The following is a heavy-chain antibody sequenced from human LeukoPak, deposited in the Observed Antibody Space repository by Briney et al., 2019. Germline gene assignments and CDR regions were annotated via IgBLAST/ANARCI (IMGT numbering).Heavy chain of an antibody. CDR1: GGSISSYY. CDR2: IYYSGST. Sequence: SETLSLTCTVSGGSISSYYWSWIRQPPGKRLEWIGYIYYSGSTNYNPSLKSRVTISVDTSKNQFSLKLSSVTAADTAVYYCARAAWFGELGLFDPWGQGTLVTVSS. J-gene: IGHJ5*02. V-gene: IGHV4-59*01. CDR3: ARAAWFGELGLFDP. D-gene: IGHD3-10*01.